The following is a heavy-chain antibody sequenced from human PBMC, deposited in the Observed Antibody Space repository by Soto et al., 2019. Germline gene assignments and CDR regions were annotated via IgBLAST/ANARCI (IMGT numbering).Heavy chain of an antibody. CDR1: GGNFRSYA. CDR3: ARVLGYSGSSYDAFDI. J-gene: IGHJ3*02. V-gene: IGHV1-69*06. Sequence: QVQLVQSGAEVKKPGSSVKVSCKASGGNFRSYAISWVRQAPGQGLEWMGGIIPIFGTANYAQKFQGRVTITADKSTSTAYMELSSLRSEDTAVYYCARVLGYSGSSYDAFDIWGQGTMVTVSS. CDR2: IIPIFGTA. D-gene: IGHD1-26*01.